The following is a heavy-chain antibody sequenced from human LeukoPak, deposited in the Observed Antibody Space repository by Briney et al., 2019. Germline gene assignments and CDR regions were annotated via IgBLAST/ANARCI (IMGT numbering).Heavy chain of an antibody. CDR2: NTGGNT. J-gene: IGHJ4*02. V-gene: IGHV3-53*01. D-gene: IGHD3-22*01. CDR1: GFTVDSNY. CDR3: ARGDDSGYYDYFDY. Sequence: PGGSLRLSCAASGFTVDSNYLSWVRQAPGKGLEWVSTNTGGNTYYAASVKGRFTISRDFSKNTVFLHINSLRAEDTAMYYCARGDDSGYYDYFDYWGQGALVTVSS.